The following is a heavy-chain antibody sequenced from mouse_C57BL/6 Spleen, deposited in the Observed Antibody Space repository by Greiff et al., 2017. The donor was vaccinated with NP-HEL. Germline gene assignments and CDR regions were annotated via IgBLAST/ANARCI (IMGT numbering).Heavy chain of an antibody. Sequence: VQVVESGPGLVQPSQSLSITCTVSGFSLTSYGVHWVRQSPGKGLEWLGVIWSGGSTDYNAAFISRLSISKDNSKSQVFFKMNSLQADDTAIYYCARNAYGYDDAMDYWGQGTSVTVSS. CDR3: ARNAYGYDDAMDY. CDR2: IWSGGST. D-gene: IGHD2-2*01. J-gene: IGHJ4*01. V-gene: IGHV2-2*01. CDR1: GFSLTSYG.